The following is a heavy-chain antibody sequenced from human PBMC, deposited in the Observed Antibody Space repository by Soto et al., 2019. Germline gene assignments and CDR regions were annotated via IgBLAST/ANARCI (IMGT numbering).Heavy chain of an antibody. CDR2: ISTYNGNT. D-gene: IGHD2-2*01. J-gene: IGHJ5*02. V-gene: IGHV1-18*04. CDR3: AACTGPSCHRGREWFDP. CDR1: GYTFSNYG. Sequence: QVQLVQSGAEVKKPGASVKVSCTASGYTFSNYGITWVRQAPGQGLEGMGWISTYNGNTNYAKKVQGRVTMTIDPSTRTAYMELRSLTSDDTAMYYCAACTGPSCHRGREWFDPWGQGTLVTVS.